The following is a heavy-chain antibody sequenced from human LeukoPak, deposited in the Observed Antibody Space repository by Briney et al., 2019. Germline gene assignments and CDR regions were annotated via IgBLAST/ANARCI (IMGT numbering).Heavy chain of an antibody. J-gene: IGHJ4*02. CDR1: GFTFNVYG. Sequence: GGSLRLSCAASGFTFNVYGLSWVRQAPGKGRGWDAGINWDGGTAGYADSVGGRFTISRDNAKDSLYLQMNRLRAEDTAFYYCARNFGGGDRSGPFYWGQGTLVTVSS. D-gene: IGHD3-22*01. V-gene: IGHV3-20*04. CDR3: ARNFGGGDRSGPFY. CDR2: INWDGGTA.